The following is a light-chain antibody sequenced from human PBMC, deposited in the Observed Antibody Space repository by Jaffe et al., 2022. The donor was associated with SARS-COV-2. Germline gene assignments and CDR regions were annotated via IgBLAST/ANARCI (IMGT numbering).Light chain of an antibody. V-gene: IGLV1-44*01. CDR3: ASWDDSLNGPV. CDR1: ASNIGSYT. Sequence: QSALTQPPSASGTPGQRVTISCSGSASNIGSYTVNWYKQLPGTAPKLLIYSNNQRPSGVPDRFSGSKSGTSASLAFSGLQSEDEADYYCASWDDSLNGPVFGGGTKLTVL. J-gene: IGLJ3*02. CDR2: SNN.